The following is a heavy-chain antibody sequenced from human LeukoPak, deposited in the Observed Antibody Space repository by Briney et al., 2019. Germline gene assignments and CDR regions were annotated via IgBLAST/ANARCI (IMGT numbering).Heavy chain of an antibody. Sequence: GGSLRLSCAAPGFTFSSYAMSWVRQAPGKGLEWVSAISGSGGSTYYADSVRGRFTISRDNSKNTLYLQMNSLRAEDTAVYYCAKRRYDSSGYKPWGQGTLVTVSS. CDR2: ISGSGGST. CDR3: AKRRYDSSGYKP. V-gene: IGHV3-23*01. CDR1: GFTFSSYA. D-gene: IGHD3-22*01. J-gene: IGHJ5*02.